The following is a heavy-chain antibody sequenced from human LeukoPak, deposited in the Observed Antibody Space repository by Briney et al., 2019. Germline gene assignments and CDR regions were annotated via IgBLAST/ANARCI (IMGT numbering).Heavy chain of an antibody. CDR1: GGSISSYY. V-gene: IGHV4-59*01. J-gene: IGHJ5*02. CDR2: IYYSGST. D-gene: IGHD6-19*01. Sequence: SETLSLTCTVSGGSISSYYWSWIRQPPGKGPEWIGYIYYSGSTKFNPSLKSRVTISVDTSKNQFSLKLSSVTAADTAVYYCARDSSGLNWFDPWGQGTLVTVSS. CDR3: ARDSSGLNWFDP.